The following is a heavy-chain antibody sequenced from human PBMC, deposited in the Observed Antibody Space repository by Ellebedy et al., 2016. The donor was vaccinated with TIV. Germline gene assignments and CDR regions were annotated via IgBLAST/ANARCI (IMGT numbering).Heavy chain of an antibody. V-gene: IGHV2-26*01. CDR1: GFSLSNARMG. D-gene: IGHD6-13*01. J-gene: IGHJ4*02. CDR3: ARIWSSTWEPDS. Sequence: SGPTLVKPTETLTLTCTVSGFSLSNARMGVSWIRQPPGKALEWLAHIFSNDEKSYSTSLKTRLTISRDTSKSQVVLTMTNVDPVDTATYYCARIWSSTWEPDSWGQGTLVIVSS. CDR2: IFSNDEK.